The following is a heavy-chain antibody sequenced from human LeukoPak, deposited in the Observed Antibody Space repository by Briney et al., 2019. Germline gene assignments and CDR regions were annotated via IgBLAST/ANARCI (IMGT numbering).Heavy chain of an antibody. CDR1: GFTFSSYA. CDR2: ISGSGGST. CDR3: AKDGGYDLFGRVYYYYYMDV. V-gene: IGHV3-23*01. J-gene: IGHJ6*03. D-gene: IGHD5-12*01. Sequence: GGSLRLSCAASGFTFSSYAMSWVRQAPGKGLEWVSAISGSGGSTYYADSVKGRFTISRDNSKNTLYLQMNSLRAEDTAVYYCAKDGGYDLFGRVYYYYYMDVWGKGTTVTVSS.